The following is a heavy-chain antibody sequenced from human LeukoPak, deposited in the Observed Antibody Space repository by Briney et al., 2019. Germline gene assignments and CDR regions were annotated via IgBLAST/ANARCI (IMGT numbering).Heavy chain of an antibody. CDR3: ARQVKTAGGNFDS. J-gene: IGHJ4*02. Sequence: PSETLSLTCTVSGGSISSTSYYWGWIRPPPGKGLEWIGSIYYSGSTYYNPSLKSRVTLSVDTSNDQSSLKLSSVTAADTALYYCARQVKTAGGNFDSWGQGTLVTVSS. CDR1: GGSISSTSYY. V-gene: IGHV4-39*01. D-gene: IGHD6-13*01. CDR2: IYYSGST.